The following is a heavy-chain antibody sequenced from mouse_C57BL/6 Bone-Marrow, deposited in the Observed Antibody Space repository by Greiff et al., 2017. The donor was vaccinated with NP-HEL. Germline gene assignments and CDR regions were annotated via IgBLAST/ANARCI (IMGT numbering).Heavy chain of an antibody. CDR3: AKNPETAGAMDY. D-gene: IGHD3-2*01. V-gene: IGHV2-4*01. Sequence: VQLKESGPGLVQPSQSLSITCTVSGFSLTSYGVHWVRQPPGKGLEWLGVIWSGGSTDYNAAFISRLSISKDNSKSQVFFKMNSLQADDTAIYYCAKNPETAGAMDYWGQGTSVTVSS. CDR1: GFSLTSYG. J-gene: IGHJ4*01. CDR2: IWSGGST.